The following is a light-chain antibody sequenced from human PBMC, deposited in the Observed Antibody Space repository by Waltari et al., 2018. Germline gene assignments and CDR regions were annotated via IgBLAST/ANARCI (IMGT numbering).Light chain of an antibody. Sequence: QSVLTQPPSASGTPGQRVTISCSGSSSNIGSSFVCWYQHLPGTAPKLLIYRNDQRPSGVPDRFSGSRSGTSASLAISGLRSDDEADYYCAAWDDSLTVRFGGGTKLTVL. V-gene: IGLV1-47*01. J-gene: IGLJ3*02. CDR1: SSNIGSSF. CDR2: RND. CDR3: AAWDDSLTVR.